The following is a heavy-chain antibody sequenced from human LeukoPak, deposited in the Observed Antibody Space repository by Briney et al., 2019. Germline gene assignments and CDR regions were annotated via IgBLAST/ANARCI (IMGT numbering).Heavy chain of an antibody. D-gene: IGHD6-13*01. Sequence: SETLSLTCTVSGGSISSYYWNWIRQPPGKGLEWIGYIYYSGSTNYSPSLKSRVTISVDTSKNQFSLKLSSVTAADTAVYYCARLYSSSLGRVFDYWGQGTLVTVSS. CDR1: GGSISSYY. CDR2: IYYSGST. J-gene: IGHJ4*02. V-gene: IGHV4-59*01. CDR3: ARLYSSSLGRVFDY.